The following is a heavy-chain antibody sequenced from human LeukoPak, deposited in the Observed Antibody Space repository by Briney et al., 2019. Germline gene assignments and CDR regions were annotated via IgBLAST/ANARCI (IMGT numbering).Heavy chain of an antibody. CDR1: GFTFSSYA. Sequence: GMSLRLSCGASGFTFSSYAMHWVRQAPGKGLEWVAIISDDGSNKYYADSVKGRFTISRDNSKNTLYLQMNSLRTEDTAVYYCARELGDGGTIDYWGQGTLVAVSS. V-gene: IGHV3-30-3*01. J-gene: IGHJ4*02. D-gene: IGHD2-15*01. CDR2: ISDDGSNK. CDR3: ARELGDGGTIDY.